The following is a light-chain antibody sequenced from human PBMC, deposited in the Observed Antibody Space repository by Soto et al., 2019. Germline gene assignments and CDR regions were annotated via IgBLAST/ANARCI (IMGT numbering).Light chain of an antibody. Sequence: TVGRHVPGSLGLAPGERATLSCRASQSVSSSYLAWYQQKPGQAPRLLIYGASSRATGIPDRFSGSGSGTDFTLTISRLEPEEFAVYYCLPYGSSHRFAEGTKVDIK. CDR1: QSVSSSY. J-gene: IGKJ1*01. CDR2: GAS. CDR3: LPYGSSHR. V-gene: IGKV3-20*01.